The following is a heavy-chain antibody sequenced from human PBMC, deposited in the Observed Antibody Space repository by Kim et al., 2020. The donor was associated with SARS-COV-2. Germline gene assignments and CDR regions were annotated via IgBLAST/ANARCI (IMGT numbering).Heavy chain of an antibody. V-gene: IGHV7-4-1*01. Sequence: ASVKVSCEASGFTFTNYVINWVRQAPGQGLEWVGWINTNTGNPTYAQGFTGRFGFSLDTSVSTAYLQIFSLKAEDTGVYYCAIEEDTIGVCDTWGQGTLV. CDR3: AIEEDTIGVCDT. CDR2: INTNTGNP. J-gene: IGHJ5*02. D-gene: IGHD3-3*01. CDR1: GFTFTNYV.